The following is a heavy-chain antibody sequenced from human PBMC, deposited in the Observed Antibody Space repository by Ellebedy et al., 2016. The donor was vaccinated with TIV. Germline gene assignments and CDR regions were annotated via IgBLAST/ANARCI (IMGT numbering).Heavy chain of an antibody. V-gene: IGHV1-3*01. D-gene: IGHD4-17*01. Sequence: AASVKVSCKASGYTFTSYAMHWVRQAPGQRLEWMGWINAGNGNKKYSQKFQGRVTITRDTSASTAYMELSSLRSEDTAVYYCARDRDYGTFDYWGQGTLVTVSS. CDR3: ARDRDYGTFDY. CDR2: INAGNGNK. J-gene: IGHJ4*02. CDR1: GYTFTSYA.